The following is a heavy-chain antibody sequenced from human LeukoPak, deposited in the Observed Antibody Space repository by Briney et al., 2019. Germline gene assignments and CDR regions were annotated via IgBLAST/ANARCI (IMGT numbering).Heavy chain of an antibody. CDR3: AREDGYNSN. CDR2: ISAYNGHT. CDR1: GYSFSDYG. J-gene: IGHJ4*02. Sequence: ASVKVSCKASGYSFSDYGITWVRQAPGQGLEWMGWISAYNGHTNYVQNFQGRVTMSTDTSTSTAYMELRSLRSDDTAVYYCAREDGYNSNWGQGTLVTVSS. D-gene: IGHD5-24*01. V-gene: IGHV1-18*01.